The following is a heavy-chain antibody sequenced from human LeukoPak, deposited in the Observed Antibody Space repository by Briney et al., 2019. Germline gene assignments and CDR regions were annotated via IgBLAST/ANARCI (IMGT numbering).Heavy chain of an antibody. CDR3: AKRGVVIRVILVGFHKEAYYFDS. V-gene: IGHV3-23*01. D-gene: IGHD3-22*01. J-gene: IGHJ4*02. Sequence: GGSLGLSCAVSGITLSNYGMSWVRQAPGKGLDWVAGITDNGRTTYADSVKGRFTISRDNPKNTLYLQMNSLRAEDTAVYFCAKRGVVIRVILVGFHKEAYYFDSWGQGALVTVSS. CDR2: ITDNGRT. CDR1: GITLSNYG.